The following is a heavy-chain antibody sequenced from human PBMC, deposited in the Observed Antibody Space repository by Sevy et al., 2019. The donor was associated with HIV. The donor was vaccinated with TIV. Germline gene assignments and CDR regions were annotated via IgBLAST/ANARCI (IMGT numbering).Heavy chain of an antibody. Sequence: GGSLRLSCAASGLTFSTYSFKRVRQAPGKGLEWVSSISSTSTYIYYADSVKGRFTISRDNAKNSLYLQMTSLRAEDTAVYYCARGLELGHFDYWGLGTLVTVSS. V-gene: IGHV3-21*01. D-gene: IGHD1-7*01. CDR3: ARGLELGHFDY. CDR2: ISSTSTYI. CDR1: GLTFSTYS. J-gene: IGHJ4*02.